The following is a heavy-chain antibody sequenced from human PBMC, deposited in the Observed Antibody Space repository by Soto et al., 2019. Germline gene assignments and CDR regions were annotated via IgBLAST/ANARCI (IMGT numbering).Heavy chain of an antibody. V-gene: IGHV4-59*01. CDR1: GGSISRYY. J-gene: IGHJ4*02. CDR3: ARRYGGNFDY. CDR2: IYYSGST. Sequence: SETLSLTCTVSGGSISRYYWSWIRQPPGKGLEWIGYIYYSGSTNYNPSLKSRVSISVDTSKNQFSLKLSSVTAADTAVYYRARRYGGNFDYWGQGTLVTVSS. D-gene: IGHD1-26*01.